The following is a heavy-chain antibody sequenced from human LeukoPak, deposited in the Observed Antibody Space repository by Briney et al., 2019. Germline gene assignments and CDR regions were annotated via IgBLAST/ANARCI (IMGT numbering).Heavy chain of an antibody. Sequence: TGGSLRLSCAASGFTFSSYSMNWVRQAPGKGLEWVSYITSSSSPIYYADSVQGRFTISRDNAKNSLFLQMNSLRAEDTAVYHCARSSSGAKDYWGQGTLVTVSS. V-gene: IGHV3-48*01. CDR1: GFTFSSYS. D-gene: IGHD1-26*01. J-gene: IGHJ4*02. CDR3: ARSSSGAKDY. CDR2: ITSSSSPI.